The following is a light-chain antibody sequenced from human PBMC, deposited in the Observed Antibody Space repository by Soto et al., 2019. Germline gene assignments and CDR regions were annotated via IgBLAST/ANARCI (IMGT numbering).Light chain of an antibody. CDR3: QTWGTGIQV. Sequence: QLVLTQSPSASASLGASVKLTCTLSSGHSSYAIAWHQQHPEKGPRYLMKLNSAGSHSKGDGIPDRFSGSSSGAERYLTISRLQSEDEADCYCQTWGTGIQVFGGGTQLTVL. CDR1: SGHSSYA. J-gene: IGLJ2*01. CDR2: LNSAGSH. V-gene: IGLV4-69*01.